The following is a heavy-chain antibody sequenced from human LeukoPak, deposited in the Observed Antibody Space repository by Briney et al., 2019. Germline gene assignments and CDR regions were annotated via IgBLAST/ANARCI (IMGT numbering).Heavy chain of an antibody. D-gene: IGHD2-15*01. J-gene: IGHJ4*02. CDR3: ASYCSGGSCYSGVKYYFDY. V-gene: IGHV3-30*02. CDR1: GFTFSSYG. CDR2: IRYDGSNK. Sequence: GGSLRLSCAASGFTFSSYGMHWVRQAPGKGLEWVAFIRYDGSNKYYADSVKGRFTISRDNSKNTLYLQMNSLRAEDTAVYYCASYCSGGSCYSGVKYYFDYWGQGTLVTVSS.